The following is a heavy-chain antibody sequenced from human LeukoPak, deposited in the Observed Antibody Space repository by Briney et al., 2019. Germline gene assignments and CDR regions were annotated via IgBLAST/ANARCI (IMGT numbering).Heavy chain of an antibody. V-gene: IGHV4-39*07. CDR1: GGSISSSSYY. J-gene: IGHJ3*02. Sequence: SETLSLTCTVSGGSISSSSYYWGWIRQPPGKGLEWIGSIYYSGSTYYNPSLKSRVTISVDTSKNQFSLKLSSVTAADTAVYYCARGYSSGWPGFGAFDIWGQGTMVTVSS. D-gene: IGHD6-19*01. CDR3: ARGYSSGWPGFGAFDI. CDR2: IYYSGST.